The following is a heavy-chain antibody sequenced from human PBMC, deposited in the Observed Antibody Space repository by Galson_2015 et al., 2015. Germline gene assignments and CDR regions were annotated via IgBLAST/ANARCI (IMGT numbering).Heavy chain of an antibody. J-gene: IGHJ4*01. V-gene: IGHV6-1*01. CDR1: GDSVSSNSAT. D-gene: IGHD3-10*01. CDR2: TFYRSKWYN. CDR3: ARRAYGSGSPWV. Sequence: CAISGDSVSSNSATWNWIRQSPSRGLEWLGRTFYRSKWYNDYAVSVKSRMTVNPDTSKNQFSLQLNSVTPDDTAIYYCARRAYGSGSPWVWGHGSLGTVTP.